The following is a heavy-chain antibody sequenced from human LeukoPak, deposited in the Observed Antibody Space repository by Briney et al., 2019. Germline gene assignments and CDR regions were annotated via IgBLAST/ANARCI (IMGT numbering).Heavy chain of an antibody. D-gene: IGHD3-16*01. Sequence: PGGSLRLSCAASGFTFDEYGMSWVRQAPGKGLEWVSVIYSGGSTYYADSVKGRFTISRDNSKNTLYLQMNSLRAEDTAVYYCAREPRGSRNFDYWGQGTLVTVSS. CDR1: GFTFDEYG. CDR2: IYSGGST. J-gene: IGHJ4*02. CDR3: AREPRGSRNFDY. V-gene: IGHV3-53*01.